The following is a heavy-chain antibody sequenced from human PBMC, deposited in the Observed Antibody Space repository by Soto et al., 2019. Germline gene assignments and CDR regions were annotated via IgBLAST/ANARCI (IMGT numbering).Heavy chain of an antibody. D-gene: IGHD1-7*01. J-gene: IGHJ4*02. V-gene: IGHV1-69*06. CDR1: GGTFSNYV. CDR2: IIPISGAA. Sequence: QVQLVQSGAEVKTPGSSVKVSCKASGGTFSNYVVKWVRQAPGQGIEWMGRIIPISGAANYAQKFQGRVTITADKSTSTSYMELSRLRSEDTAVDYCARDMTRTVVAYFDFWGQGTLITVSS. CDR3: ARDMTRTVVAYFDF.